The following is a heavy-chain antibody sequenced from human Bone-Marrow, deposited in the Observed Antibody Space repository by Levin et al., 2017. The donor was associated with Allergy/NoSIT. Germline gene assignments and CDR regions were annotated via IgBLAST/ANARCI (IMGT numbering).Heavy chain of an antibody. D-gene: IGHD5-18*01. CDR2: IKQDGNEK. CDR3: ARGLTARDTAMIAMY. CDR1: GFTFSNYW. J-gene: IGHJ4*02. Sequence: PGGSLRLSCGAFGFTFSNYWMTWVRQAPGKGLEWVANIKQDGNEKRYLDSVRGRFTISRDNAKNLLYLQMSSLRAEDTAVYYCARGLTARDTAMIAMYWGQGTLVTVSS. V-gene: IGHV3-7*01.